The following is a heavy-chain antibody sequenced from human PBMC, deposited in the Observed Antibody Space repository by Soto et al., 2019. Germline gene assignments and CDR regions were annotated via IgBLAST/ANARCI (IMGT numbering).Heavy chain of an antibody. CDR2: IYYSGGT. J-gene: IGHJ6*02. Sequence: PSETLSLNCTFSGGSIISGDYYWSWIRQPPGKGLEWIGYIYYSGGTYYNPSLKSRVTISVDTSKNQFSLKLSSVTAADTAVYYCARDTAREYGMDVWGQGTTVTVS. V-gene: IGHV4-30-4*01. D-gene: IGHD5-18*01. CDR3: ARDTAREYGMDV. CDR1: GGSIISGDYY.